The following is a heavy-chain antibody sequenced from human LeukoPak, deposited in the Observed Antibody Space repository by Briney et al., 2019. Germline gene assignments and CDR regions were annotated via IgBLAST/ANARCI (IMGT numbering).Heavy chain of an antibody. CDR3: ARDIERISSSPGYYFDY. CDR2: ITDAVGST. V-gene: IGHV3-23*01. D-gene: IGHD6-6*01. J-gene: IGHJ4*02. Sequence: GGSLRLSCAASGFTFSSYAMSWVRQAPGKGLEWVSAITDAVGSTHYADSVKGRFTISRDNSKNTLYLQMNSLRAEDTAVYYCARDIERISSSPGYYFDYWGQGTLVTVSS. CDR1: GFTFSSYA.